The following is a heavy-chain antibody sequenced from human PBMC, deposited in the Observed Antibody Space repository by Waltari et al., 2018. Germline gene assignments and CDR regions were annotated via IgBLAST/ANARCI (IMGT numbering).Heavy chain of an antibody. J-gene: IGHJ6*02. V-gene: IGHV1-69*13. CDR3: ARGGIVVVSYGMDV. D-gene: IGHD2-21*01. Sequence: QVQLVQSGAEVTKPGSSVKVSCKASGGTFSSYAISWVRQAPGQGLVWMGGIIPIFVTATYAQKFHGMVTITADQSTSTAYMDLSSLRSEDTAVYSCARGGIVVVSYGMDVCGQGTTVTVSS. CDR1: GGTFSSYA. CDR2: IIPIFVTA.